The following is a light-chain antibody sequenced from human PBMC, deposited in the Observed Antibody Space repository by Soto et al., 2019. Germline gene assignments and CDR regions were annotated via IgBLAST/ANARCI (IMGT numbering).Light chain of an antibody. Sequence: EIVLTQSPGTLSLSPGESATLSCRASQSIARAYLAWYQQKPGQAPRLLIYGTSTRATGIPDRFSGSGSGTDFTLAISRLEPEDCAVYYCQQYATSRWTFGQGTKVEIK. V-gene: IGKV3-20*01. CDR3: QQYATSRWT. CDR2: GTS. J-gene: IGKJ1*01. CDR1: QSIARAY.